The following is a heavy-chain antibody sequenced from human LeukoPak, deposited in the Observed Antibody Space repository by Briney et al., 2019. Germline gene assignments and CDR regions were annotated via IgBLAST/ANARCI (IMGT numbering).Heavy chain of an antibody. J-gene: IGHJ4*02. V-gene: IGHV3-21*01. CDR2: ISSSSTYI. CDR1: GFSFSNYN. Sequence: GGSLRLSCAASGFSFSNYNMNWVRQAPGKGLEWVSSISSSSTYIYYADSVKGRFTISRDNAKNSLYLQMNSLRDEDTAVYYCARGGDLRDYWGQGTLVTVSS. CDR3: ARGGDLRDY. D-gene: IGHD3-16*01.